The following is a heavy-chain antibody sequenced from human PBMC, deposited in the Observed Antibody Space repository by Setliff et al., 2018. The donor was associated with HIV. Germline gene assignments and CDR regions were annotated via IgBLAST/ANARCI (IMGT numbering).Heavy chain of an antibody. CDR2: IYYSGST. CDR3: ARRRCSAASCPNNSWNWLDP. Sequence: PSETLSLTCSVSGGSISGYYWNWVRQPPGKGLEWMGYIYYSGSTDYNPALKRRVTISVDTSKNQFSLKLRSVTAADTAMYYCARRRCSAASCPNNSWNWLDPWGQGTLVTVSS. J-gene: IGHJ5*02. D-gene: IGHD2-15*01. V-gene: IGHV4-59*08. CDR1: GGSISGYY.